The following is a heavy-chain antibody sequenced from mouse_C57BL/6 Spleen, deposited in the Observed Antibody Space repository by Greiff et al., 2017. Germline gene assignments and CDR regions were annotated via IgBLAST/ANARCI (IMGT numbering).Heavy chain of an antibody. J-gene: IGHJ4*01. Sequence: VQLQQSGPELVKPGASVQISCKASGYAFSSSWMNWVKQRPGKGLEWIGRIYPGDGDTNYNGKFKGKATLTADKSSSTAYMQLSSLTSEDSAVYFCARNAMDYWGQGTSVTVSS. CDR3: ARNAMDY. CDR1: GYAFSSSW. V-gene: IGHV1-82*01. CDR2: IYPGDGDT.